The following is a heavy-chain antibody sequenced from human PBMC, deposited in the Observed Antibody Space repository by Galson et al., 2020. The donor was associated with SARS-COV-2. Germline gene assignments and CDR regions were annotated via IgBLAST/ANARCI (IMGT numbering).Heavy chain of an antibody. CDR3: ATKHIAPPYYYGMDV. J-gene: IGHJ6*02. V-gene: IGHV4-59*01. CDR2: IYYSGST. CDR1: GGSISSYY. D-gene: IGHD6-13*01. Sequence: SETLSLTCTVSGGSISSYYWSWIRQPPGKGLEWIGYIYYSGSTNYNPSLKSRVTISVDTSKNQFSLKLSSVTAADTAVYYCATKHIAPPYYYGMDVWGQGTTVTVSS.